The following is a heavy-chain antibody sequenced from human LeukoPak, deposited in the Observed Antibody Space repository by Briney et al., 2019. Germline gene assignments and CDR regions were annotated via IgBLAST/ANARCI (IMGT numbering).Heavy chain of an antibody. CDR1: GYTFTSYG. V-gene: IGHV1-18*01. Sequence: GASVKVSCKASGYTFTSYGISWVRQAPGQGLEWVGWISAYNGNTNYAQKLQGRVTMTTDTSTSTAYMELRSLRSDDTAVYYCARDQYYYDSSGYYFPFDYWGQGTLVTVSS. CDR2: ISAYNGNT. D-gene: IGHD3-22*01. J-gene: IGHJ4*02. CDR3: ARDQYYYDSSGYYFPFDY.